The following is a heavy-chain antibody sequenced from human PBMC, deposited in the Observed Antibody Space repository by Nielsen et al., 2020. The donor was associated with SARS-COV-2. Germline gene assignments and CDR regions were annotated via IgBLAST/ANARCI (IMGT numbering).Heavy chain of an antibody. CDR1: GFTFSDYY. CDR3: AREELHDYGGQNDY. J-gene: IGHJ4*02. V-gene: IGHV3-11*01. CDR2: ISSSGSTI. Sequence: GESLKISCAASGFTFSDYYMSWIRQAPGKGLEWVSYISSSGSTIYYADSVKGRFTISRDNAKNSLYLQMNSLRAEDTAVYYCAREELHDYGGQNDYWGQGTLVTVSS. D-gene: IGHD4-23*01.